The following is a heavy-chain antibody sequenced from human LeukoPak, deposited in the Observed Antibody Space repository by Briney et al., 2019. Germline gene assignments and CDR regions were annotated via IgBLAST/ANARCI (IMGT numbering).Heavy chain of an antibody. D-gene: IGHD5-18*01. V-gene: IGHV1-18*01. CDR1: GYTFTSYG. CDR3: ARGDTAMARYNWFDP. Sequence: GASVKVSCKASGYTFTSYGISWVRQAPGQRLEWMGWISAYNGNTNYAQKLQGRVTMTTDTSTSTAYMELRSLRSDDTAVYYCARGDTAMARYNWFDPWGQGTLVTVSS. CDR2: ISAYNGNT. J-gene: IGHJ5*02.